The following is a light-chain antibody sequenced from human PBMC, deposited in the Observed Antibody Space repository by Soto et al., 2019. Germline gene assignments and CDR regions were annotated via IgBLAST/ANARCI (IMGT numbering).Light chain of an antibody. CDR2: DVT. Sequence: QSALTQPASVSGSPGQSITISCTGTSTGVGGYKYVSWYQQHPGKAPKFMIYDVTSRPSGISNRFSGSKSGNTAFLIISGLQAEDEADYYCLSYTSSDTYVFGTGTKVTVL. CDR3: LSYTSSDTYV. CDR1: STGVGGYKY. J-gene: IGLJ1*01. V-gene: IGLV2-14*01.